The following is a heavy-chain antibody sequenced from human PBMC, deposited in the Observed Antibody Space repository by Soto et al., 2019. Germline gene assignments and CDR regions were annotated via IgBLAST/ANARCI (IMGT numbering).Heavy chain of an antibody. J-gene: IGHJ4*02. V-gene: IGHV3-30*18. D-gene: IGHD4-17*01. CDR3: AKDRWVRQLRSYFDY. Sequence: QVQLVESGGGVVQPGRSLRLSCAASGFTFSSYGMHWVRQAPGKGLEWVGFISYDGINKYYADSVKGRFTISRDNSKNALYLQMSSLRAEETAVYYGAKDRWVRQLRSYFDYWGQGTLVPVSS. CDR1: GFTFSSYG. CDR2: ISYDGINK.